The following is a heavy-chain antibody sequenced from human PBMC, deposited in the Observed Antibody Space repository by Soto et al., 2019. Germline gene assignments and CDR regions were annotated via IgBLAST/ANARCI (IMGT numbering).Heavy chain of an antibody. Sequence: SETLSLTCTVSGGSISSYYWSWIRQPPGKGLEWIGYIYYSGSTNYNPSLKSRVTISVDTSKSQFSLKLSSVTAADTAVYYCARTYYDFWSGLYGMDVWGQGTTVTVSS. J-gene: IGHJ6*02. CDR3: ARTYYDFWSGLYGMDV. D-gene: IGHD3-3*01. CDR2: IYYSGST. CDR1: GGSISSYY. V-gene: IGHV4-59*01.